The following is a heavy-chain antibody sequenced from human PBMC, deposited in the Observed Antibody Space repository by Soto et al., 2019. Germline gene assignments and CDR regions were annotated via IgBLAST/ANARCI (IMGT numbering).Heavy chain of an antibody. CDR3: TRLNYNILTGYYHFDF. J-gene: IGHJ4*02. D-gene: IGHD3-9*01. V-gene: IGHV3-53*02. CDR2: LYSDGFT. CDR1: GFTVSSNY. Sequence: EVQLVETGGGLIQPGGSLRLSCAASGFTVSSNYMSWVRQAPGKGLEWVSVLYSDGFTYYPDSVKGRFTISRDNSKNSLDLQMNSLSVEDTAVYYCTRLNYNILTGYYHFDFWGLGTLVTVSS.